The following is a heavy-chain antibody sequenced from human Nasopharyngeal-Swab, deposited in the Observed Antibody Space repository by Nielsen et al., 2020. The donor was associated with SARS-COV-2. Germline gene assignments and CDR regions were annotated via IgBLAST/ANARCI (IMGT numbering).Heavy chain of an antibody. V-gene: IGHV3-23*01. CDR3: AEDYRIGYGDMFDS. CDR2: ISGSGSST. J-gene: IGHJ5*01. CDR1: GFILSDYA. D-gene: IGHD4-17*01. Sequence: GGSLRLSCAASGFILSDYAMSWVRQAPGKGLEWVSTISGSGSSTYYTDSVRGRFTVSRDNSKNTVYLQMNSLRAEDTAVYFCAEDYRIGYGDMFDSWGQGTLVTVSS.